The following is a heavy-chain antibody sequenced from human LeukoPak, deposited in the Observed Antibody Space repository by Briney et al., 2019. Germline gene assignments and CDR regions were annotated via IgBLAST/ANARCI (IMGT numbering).Heavy chain of an antibody. CDR1: GFTFDDYA. CDR2: ISWNSGSI. J-gene: IGHJ3*02. Sequence: PGRSLRLSCAASGFTFDDYAMHWVRQAPGKGLEWVSGISWNSGSIGYADSVKGRFTISRDNAKNSLYLQMNSLRAEDTAVYYCARMGEVTAFDIWGQGTMITVSS. V-gene: IGHV3-9*01. D-gene: IGHD4-11*01. CDR3: ARMGEVTAFDI.